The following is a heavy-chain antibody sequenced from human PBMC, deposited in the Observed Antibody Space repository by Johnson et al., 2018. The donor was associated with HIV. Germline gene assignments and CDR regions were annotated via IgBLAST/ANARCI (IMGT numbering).Heavy chain of an antibody. CDR3: ASSWFGELSYAFDI. V-gene: IGHV3-20*04. D-gene: IGHD3-10*01. CDR2: INWNCDNT. CDR1: GFTVSSNY. J-gene: IGHJ3*02. Sequence: VQLVESGGGLVQPGGSLRLSCAASGFTVSSNYMNWVRQAPGKWLEWVSGINWNCDNTGYADSVKGRFTISRDNAKNSLYLQMNSLRAEDTAVYYCASSWFGELSYAFDIWGQGTMVTVSS.